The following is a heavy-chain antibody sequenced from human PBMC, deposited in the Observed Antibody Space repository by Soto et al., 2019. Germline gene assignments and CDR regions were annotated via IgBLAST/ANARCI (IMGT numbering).Heavy chain of an antibody. CDR2: IYYSGST. D-gene: IGHD2-2*01. CDR1: GGSISGSSYY. J-gene: IGHJ4*02. CDR3: ARLDYTTSCPY. Sequence: QLHLQESGPGLVKPSETLSLTCTVSGGSISGSSYYWGWIRQPPGQGLEWIGTIYYSGSTYYNPSLKSRVAISVDTSKNQFSLKVNSVTAVDTALYYCARLDYTTSCPYWGQGTLVTVSS. V-gene: IGHV4-39*01.